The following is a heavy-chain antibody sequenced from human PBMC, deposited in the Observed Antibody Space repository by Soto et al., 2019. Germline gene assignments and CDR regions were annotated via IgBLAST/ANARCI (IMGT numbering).Heavy chain of an antibody. Sequence: PGGSLRLSCAASGFTFSSYEMNWVRQAPGKGLEWVSYISSSASTIYYADSVKGRFTVSRDNAKNSLYLQMTSLRAEDTAVYYCGRDIPTSPSNTLDYCGQVSLVTVSS. CDR2: ISSSASTI. CDR1: GFTFSSYE. V-gene: IGHV3-48*03. J-gene: IGHJ4*02. D-gene: IGHD7-27*01. CDR3: GRDIPTSPSNTLDY.